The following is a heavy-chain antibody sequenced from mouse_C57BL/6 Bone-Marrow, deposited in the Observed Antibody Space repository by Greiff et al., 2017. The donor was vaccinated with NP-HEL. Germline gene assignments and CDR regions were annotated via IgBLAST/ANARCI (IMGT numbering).Heavy chain of an antibody. CDR2: IYPSDSET. V-gene: IGHV1-61*01. D-gene: IGHD1-1*01. CDR1: GYTFTSYW. CDR3: ARGGDYYGSSPGY. J-gene: IGHJ2*01. Sequence: VVGPGSSVKLSCKASGYTFTSYWMDWVKQRPGQGLEWIGNIYPSDSETHYNQKFKDKATLTVDKSSSTAYMQLSSLTSEDSAVYYCARGGDYYGSSPGYWGQGTTLTVSS.